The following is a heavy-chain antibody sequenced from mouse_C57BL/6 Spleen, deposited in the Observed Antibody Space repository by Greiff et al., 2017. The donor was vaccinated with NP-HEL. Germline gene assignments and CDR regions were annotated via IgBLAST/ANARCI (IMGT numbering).Heavy chain of an antibody. J-gene: IGHJ1*03. D-gene: IGHD2-4*01. CDR2: INPGSGGT. V-gene: IGHV1-54*01. CDR3: AAYDYDGYFDV. Sequence: VKLQESGGELVRPGTSVKVSCKASGYAFTNYLIEWVKQRPGQGLEWIGVINPGSGGTNYNEKFKGKATLTADKSSSTAYMQLSSLTSEDSAVYFCAAYDYDGYFDVWGTGTTVTVSS. CDR1: GYAFTNYL.